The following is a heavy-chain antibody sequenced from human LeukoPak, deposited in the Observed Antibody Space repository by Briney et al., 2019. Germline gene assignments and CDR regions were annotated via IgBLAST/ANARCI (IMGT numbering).Heavy chain of an antibody. V-gene: IGHV6-1*01. CDR3: AQSGYSSSSFDY. D-gene: IGHD6-6*01. Sequence: SPTLSLTCAISGDSVSSNSAAWNWRRQSPSRGLEWLGRTYYRSKWYNDYAVSVKSRITINPDTSKNQFSLQLNSVTPEDTAVYYCAQSGYSSSSFDYWGQGTLVTVSS. J-gene: IGHJ4*02. CDR2: TYYRSKWYN. CDR1: GDSVSSNSAA.